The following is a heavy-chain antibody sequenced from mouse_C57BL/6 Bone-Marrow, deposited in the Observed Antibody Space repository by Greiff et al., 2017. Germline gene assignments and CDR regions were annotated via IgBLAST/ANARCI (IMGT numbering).Heavy chain of an antibody. J-gene: IGHJ1*03. Sequence: QVQLQQSGAELVKPGASVKISCKVSGYAFSTYWMNWVKQRPGKGLEWIGQIYPGDGDTNYNGKFKGKATLTVDKSSSTAYMELRSLTSEDSAVYYCARGTNYYGSSWYFDVWGTGTTVTVSS. CDR3: ARGTNYYGSSWYFDV. CDR2: IYPGDGDT. D-gene: IGHD1-1*01. V-gene: IGHV1-80*01. CDR1: GYAFSTYW.